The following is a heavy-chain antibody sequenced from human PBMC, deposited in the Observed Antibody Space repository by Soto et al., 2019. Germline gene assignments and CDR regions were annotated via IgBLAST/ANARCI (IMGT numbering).Heavy chain of an antibody. J-gene: IGHJ5*02. CDR3: AREGIAAAGIAP. Sequence: EVQLVESGGGLVKPGGSLRLSCAASGFSFSSYSMNWVRQAPGKGLEWVSSISSSSSYIYYADSAKGRFNISRDNAKNSLYLHMNGMRAEDTAVYYCAREGIAAAGIAPWGKGTLVTVSS. D-gene: IGHD6-13*01. CDR1: GFSFSSYS. CDR2: ISSSSSYI. V-gene: IGHV3-21*01.